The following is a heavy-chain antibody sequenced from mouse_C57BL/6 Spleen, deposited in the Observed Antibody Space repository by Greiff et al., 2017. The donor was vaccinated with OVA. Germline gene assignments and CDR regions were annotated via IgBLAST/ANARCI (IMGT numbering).Heavy chain of an antibody. CDR2: INPNNGGT. Sequence: SGPELVKPGASVKIPCKASGYTFTDYNMDWVKQSHGKSLEWIGDINPNNGGTIYNQKFKGKATLTVDKSSSTAYMELRSLTSEDTAVYYCARWDWYFDVWGTGTTVTVSS. V-gene: IGHV1-18*01. CDR3: ARWDWYFDV. J-gene: IGHJ1*03. CDR1: GYTFTDYN.